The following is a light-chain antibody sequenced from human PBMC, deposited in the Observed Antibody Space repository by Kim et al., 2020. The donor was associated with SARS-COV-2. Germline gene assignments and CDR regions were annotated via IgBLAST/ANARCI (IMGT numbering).Light chain of an antibody. CDR2: KAS. V-gene: IGKV1-5*03. CDR1: QSISSL. CDR3: QQYNSYSIT. J-gene: IGKJ5*01. Sequence: ASVGDRVTITCRASQSISSLLAWYQHKPGKAPKLLIYKASSLESGVPSRFSGSGSGTEFTLTISNLQPDDFATYYCQQYNSYSITFGQGTRLEIK.